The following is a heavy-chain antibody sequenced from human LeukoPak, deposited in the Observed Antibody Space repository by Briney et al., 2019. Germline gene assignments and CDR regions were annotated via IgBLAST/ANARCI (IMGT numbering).Heavy chain of an antibody. CDR1: GFTFSSYA. D-gene: IGHD3-22*01. CDR2: INHSGST. V-gene: IGHV4-34*01. J-gene: IGHJ4*02. Sequence: GSLRLSCAASGFTFSSYAMSWVRQPPGKGLEWIGEINHSGSTNYNPSLKSRVTISVDTSKNQFSLKLSSVTAADTAVYYCARYTESPDYYDSSPYFDYWGQGTLVTVSS. CDR3: ARYTESPDYYDSSPYFDY.